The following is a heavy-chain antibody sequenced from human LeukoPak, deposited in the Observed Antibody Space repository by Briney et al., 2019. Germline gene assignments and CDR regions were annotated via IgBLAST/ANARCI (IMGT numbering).Heavy chain of an antibody. D-gene: IGHD6-13*01. Sequence: GESLKISCKASGYSFTSHWIVWVRQMPGKGLEWMGIIYPGDSDTRYRPSFQGQVTISADKSISTAYLQWRSLKASDTAMYYCARHQQQLCADYWGQGTLVTVSS. CDR1: GYSFTSHW. CDR3: ARHQQQLCADY. V-gene: IGHV5-51*01. J-gene: IGHJ4*02. CDR2: IYPGDSDT.